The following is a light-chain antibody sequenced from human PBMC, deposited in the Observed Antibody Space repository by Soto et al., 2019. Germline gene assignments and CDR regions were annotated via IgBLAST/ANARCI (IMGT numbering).Light chain of an antibody. CDR3: TSYTTRTAVV. V-gene: IGLV2-18*02. CDR1: SSDIGSYNR. CDR2: EVT. J-gene: IGLJ3*02. Sequence: QSALTQPPSVSGSPGQSVTISCIGTSSDIGSYNRVSWYQQSPGTAPKLIIYEVTNRPSGVAGRFSGSKSGNTASLTISGLQAEDEADYYCTSYTTRTAVVFGRGTKVTVL.